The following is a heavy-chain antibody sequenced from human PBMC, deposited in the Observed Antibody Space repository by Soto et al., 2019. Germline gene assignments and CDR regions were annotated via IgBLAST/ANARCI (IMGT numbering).Heavy chain of an antibody. CDR1: GFTFSSYA. CDR2: ISGSGGST. CDR3: AKDLATADYDSWSGYVQLGFDP. Sequence: GGSLRLSCAASGFTFSSYAMSWVRQAPGKGLEWVSAISGSGGSTYYADSVKGRFTISRDNSKNTLYLQMNSLRAEDTAVYYCAKDLATADYDSWSGYVQLGFDPWGQGTLVTVSS. V-gene: IGHV3-23*01. J-gene: IGHJ5*02. D-gene: IGHD3-3*01.